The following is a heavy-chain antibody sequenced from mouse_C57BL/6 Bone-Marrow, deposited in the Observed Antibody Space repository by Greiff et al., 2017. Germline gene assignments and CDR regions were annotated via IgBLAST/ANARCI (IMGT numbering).Heavy chain of an antibody. D-gene: IGHD2-4*01. V-gene: IGHV1-19*01. CDR3: ARGDYDYAMDY. J-gene: IGHJ4*01. CDR1: GYTFTDYY. Sequence: VQLKPSGPVLVKPGASVKMSCKASGYTFTDYYMNWVKQSHGKSLEWIGVINPYNGGTSYNQKFKGKATLTVDKSSSTAYMELNSLTSEDSAVYYCARGDYDYAMDYWGKGTSVTVSS. CDR2: INPYNGGT.